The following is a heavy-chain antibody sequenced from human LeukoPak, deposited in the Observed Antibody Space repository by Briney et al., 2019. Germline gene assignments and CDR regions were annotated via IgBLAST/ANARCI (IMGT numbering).Heavy chain of an antibody. D-gene: IGHD6-13*01. CDR2: IYYSGST. CDR3: ARGYSSSWSRYWFDP. CDR1: GGSISSSSYY. J-gene: IGHJ5*02. Sequence: SETLSLTCTVSGGSISSSSYYWGWIRQPPGKGLEWIGSIYYSGSTYYNPSLKSRVTISVDTSKNQFSLKLSSVTAADTAVYYCARGYSSSWSRYWFDPWGQGTLVTVSS. V-gene: IGHV4-39*07.